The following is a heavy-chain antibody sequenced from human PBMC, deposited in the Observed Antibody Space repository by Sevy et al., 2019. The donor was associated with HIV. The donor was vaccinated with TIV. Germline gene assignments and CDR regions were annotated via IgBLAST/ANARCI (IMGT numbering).Heavy chain of an antibody. CDR1: GFTFSDYY. V-gene: IGHV3-11*01. CDR3: ARVIDDFDRGPSHY. J-gene: IGHJ4*02. CDR2: ISNSGSTI. Sequence: GGSLRLSCAASGFTFSDYYMTWIRQAPGKGLEWVSYISNSGSTIYYADSVEGRFTISRDNAKNSLYLQMNSLRAEDTAVYYCARVIDDFDRGPSHYWGQGILVTFSS. D-gene: IGHD3-22*01.